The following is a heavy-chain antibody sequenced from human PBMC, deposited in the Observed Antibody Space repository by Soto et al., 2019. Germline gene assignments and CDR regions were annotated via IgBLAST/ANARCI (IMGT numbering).Heavy chain of an antibody. CDR3: ASGLALLWFGGVLDY. CDR2: IISSGSTI. D-gene: IGHD3-10*01. J-gene: IGHJ4*02. V-gene: IGHV3-11*01. Sequence: GGSLRLSCAASGFTFSDYYMSWIRQAPGKGLEWVSYIISSGSTIYYADSVKGRFTISRDNAKNSLYLQMNSLRAEDTAVYYCASGLALLWFGGVLDYWGQGTLVTVSS. CDR1: GFTFSDYY.